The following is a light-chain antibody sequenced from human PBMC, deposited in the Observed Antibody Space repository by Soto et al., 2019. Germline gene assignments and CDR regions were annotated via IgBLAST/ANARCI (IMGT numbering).Light chain of an antibody. Sequence: DIQMTQSPSTLSASVGDRVTITCRASQSLSSWVAWYQQKPGKAPKLLIYDASSLESGVPSRFSGSGSGTEFTLTISSLQPDDFATYYCQQYNSYSTTFGQGTKVEIK. CDR1: QSLSSW. CDR2: DAS. J-gene: IGKJ1*01. V-gene: IGKV1-5*01. CDR3: QQYNSYSTT.